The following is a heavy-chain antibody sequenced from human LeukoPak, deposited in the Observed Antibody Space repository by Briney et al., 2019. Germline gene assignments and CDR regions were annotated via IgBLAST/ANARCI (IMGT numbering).Heavy chain of an antibody. J-gene: IGHJ3*01. D-gene: IGHD1-26*01. CDR2: ISGSGGST. V-gene: IGHV3-23*01. CDR3: AKFLGATSVTDDALDV. Sequence: GGSLRLSCAASGFTFSNYAMSWARQAPGKGLEWVSAISGSGGSTYYADSVRGRFTLSTDNTKNTMYLQMSSLRAEDTAIYYCAKFLGATSVTDDALDVWGQGTMVTV. CDR1: GFTFSNYA.